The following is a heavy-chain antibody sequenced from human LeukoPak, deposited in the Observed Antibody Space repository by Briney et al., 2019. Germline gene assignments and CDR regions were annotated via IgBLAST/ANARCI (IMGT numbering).Heavy chain of an antibody. CDR2: IYYSGST. Sequence: SETLSLTRTVSGGSISSYYWSWIRQPPGKGLEWIGYIYYSGSTNYNPSLKSRVTISVDTSKNQFSLKLSSVTAADTAVYYCASRGYSSGWYPYWGQGTLVTVSS. CDR1: GGSISSYY. V-gene: IGHV4-59*01. J-gene: IGHJ4*02. D-gene: IGHD6-19*01. CDR3: ASRGYSSGWYPY.